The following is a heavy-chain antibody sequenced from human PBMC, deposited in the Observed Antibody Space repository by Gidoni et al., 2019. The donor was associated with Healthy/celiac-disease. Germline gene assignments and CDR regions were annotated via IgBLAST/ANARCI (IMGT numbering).Heavy chain of an antibody. Sequence: QVQLQQWGAGLLKPSETLSLTCAVYGGSFSGYYWSWIRQPPGKGLEWIGEINHSGSTNYNPSLKSRVTISVDTSKNQFSLKLSSVTAADTAVYYCARRDLRNDGFDYWGQGTLVTVSS. CDR2: INHSGST. J-gene: IGHJ4*02. CDR3: ARRDLRNDGFDY. D-gene: IGHD1-1*01. CDR1: GGSFSGYY. V-gene: IGHV4-34*01.